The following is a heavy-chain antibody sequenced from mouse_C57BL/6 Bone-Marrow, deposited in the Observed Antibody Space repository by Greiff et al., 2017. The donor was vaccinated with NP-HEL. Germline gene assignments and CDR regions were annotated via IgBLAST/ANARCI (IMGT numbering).Heavy chain of an antibody. CDR3: TTLWGGYYAMDY. CDR2: IDPENGDT. Sequence: VQLKESGAELVRPGASVKLSCTASGFNIKDDYMHWVKQRPEQGLEWIGWIDPENGDTEYASKFQGKATITADTSSNTAYLQLSSLTSEDTAVYYCTTLWGGYYAMDYWGQGTSVTVSS. V-gene: IGHV14-4*01. CDR1: GFNIKDDY. J-gene: IGHJ4*01.